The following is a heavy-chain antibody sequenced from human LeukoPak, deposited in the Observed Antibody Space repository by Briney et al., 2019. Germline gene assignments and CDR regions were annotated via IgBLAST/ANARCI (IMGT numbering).Heavy chain of an antibody. CDR1: GYTFISYG. J-gene: IGHJ6*03. Sequence: AASVKVSCKASGYTFISYGISWVRQAPGQGLEWMGWISAYNGNTNYAQKFQGRVTMTTDTSTSTAYMELRSLRSDDTAVYYCARRGGQLRGPLYYMDVWGKGTTVIVSS. CDR3: ARRGGQLRGPLYYMDV. CDR2: ISAYNGNT. D-gene: IGHD2-2*01. V-gene: IGHV1-18*01.